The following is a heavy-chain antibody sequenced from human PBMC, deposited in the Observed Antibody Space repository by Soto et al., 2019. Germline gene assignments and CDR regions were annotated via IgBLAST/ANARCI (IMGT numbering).Heavy chain of an antibody. Sequence: QVQLVESGGGVVQPGRSLRLSCAASGFTFRGYAMHWVRQAPGKGLECVAVIAYDGSNKFYRDYVKGRFTISRDNSKNTLYLQINSLRYEDTAVYYCARGDREDIAVVIGARPGEYGVDVWGQGTTVTVSS. D-gene: IGHD2-15*01. CDR2: IAYDGSNK. CDR1: GFTFRGYA. V-gene: IGHV3-30-3*01. CDR3: ARGDREDIAVVIGARPGEYGVDV. J-gene: IGHJ6*02.